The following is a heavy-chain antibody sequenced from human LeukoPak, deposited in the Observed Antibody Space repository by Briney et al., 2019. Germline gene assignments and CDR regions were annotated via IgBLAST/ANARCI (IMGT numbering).Heavy chain of an antibody. CDR3: ATARWAPTYYYYYGMDV. CDR2: ISGSGGST. D-gene: IGHD4-23*01. Sequence: GGSLRLSCAASGFTFSSYAMSWVRQAPGKGLEWVSAISGSGGSTYYADSVKGRFTISRDNSKNTLYLQMNSLRAEDTAVYYCATARWAPTYYYYYGMDVWGQGTTVTVSS. V-gene: IGHV3-23*01. CDR1: GFTFSSYA. J-gene: IGHJ6*02.